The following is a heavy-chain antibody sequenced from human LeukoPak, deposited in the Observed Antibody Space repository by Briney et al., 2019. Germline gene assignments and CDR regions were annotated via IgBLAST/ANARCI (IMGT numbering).Heavy chain of an antibody. CDR3: ARKGLRGGDFDY. J-gene: IGHJ4*02. D-gene: IGHD3-16*01. V-gene: IGHV4-61*08. CDR1: GGSISSGGYY. CDR2: IYYSGST. Sequence: SETLSLTCTVSGGSISSGGYYWSWIRQHPGKGLEWIGYIYYSGSTNYNPSLKSRVTISVDTSKNQFSLKLSSVTAADTAVYYCARKGLRGGDFDYWGQGTLVTVSS.